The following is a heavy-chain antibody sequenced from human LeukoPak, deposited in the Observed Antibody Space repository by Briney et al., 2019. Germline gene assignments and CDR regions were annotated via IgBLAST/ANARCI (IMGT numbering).Heavy chain of an antibody. J-gene: IGHJ6*03. CDR1: GGTFSSYA. Sequence: GASVKVSCKASGGTFSSYAISWVRQAPGQGLEWMGGIIPIFGTANYAQKLQGRVTITTDESTSTAYMELSSLRSEDTAVYYCARAGIAAAGMETHYYYYYMDVWGKGTTVTVSS. CDR2: IIPIFGTA. CDR3: ARAGIAAAGMETHYYYYYMDV. V-gene: IGHV1-69*05. D-gene: IGHD6-13*01.